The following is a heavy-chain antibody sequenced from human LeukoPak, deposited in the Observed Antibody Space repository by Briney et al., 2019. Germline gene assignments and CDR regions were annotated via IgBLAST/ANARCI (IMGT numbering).Heavy chain of an antibody. J-gene: IGHJ4*02. V-gene: IGHV4-34*01. CDR1: GGSFSGYY. CDR2: INHSGST. Sequence: SETLSLTCAVYGGSFSGYYWSWIRQPPGKGLEWIGEINHSGSTNYNPSLKSRVTISVDTSKNQFSLKLSSVTAADTAVYYCARGGPPRYCSSTGCYRWNFDYWGQGTLVTVSS. D-gene: IGHD2-2*02. CDR3: ARGGPPRYCSSTGCYRWNFDY.